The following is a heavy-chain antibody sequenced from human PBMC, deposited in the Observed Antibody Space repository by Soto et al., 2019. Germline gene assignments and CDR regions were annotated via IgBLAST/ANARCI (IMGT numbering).Heavy chain of an antibody. V-gene: IGHV3-33*01. D-gene: IGHD7-27*01. CDR2: IWYDGSNK. J-gene: IGHJ6*02. CDR1: GFTFSSYG. Sequence: PGGSLRLSCAASGFTFSSYGMHWVRQAPGKGLEWVAVIWYDGSNKYYADSVKGRFTISRDNSKNTLYLQMNSLRAEDTAVYYCARDQAGDGRYYYYGMDVWGQGTTVTVSS. CDR3: ARDQAGDGRYYYYGMDV.